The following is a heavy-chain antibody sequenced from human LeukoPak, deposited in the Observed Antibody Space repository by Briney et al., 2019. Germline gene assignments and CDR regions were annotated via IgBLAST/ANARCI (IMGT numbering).Heavy chain of an antibody. CDR3: ARHLSGVTGYTYGRGIDY. CDR2: LSGSGGST. D-gene: IGHD5-18*01. J-gene: IGHJ4*02. V-gene: IGHV3-23*01. CDR1: GFTFSSYA. Sequence: GGSLRLSCAASGFTFSSYAMSWVRQASGKGLEWVSALSGSGGSTYYADSVKGRFTISRDNSKNTLYLQMNSLRAEDTAVYYCARHLSGVTGYTYGRGIDYWGQGTLVTVSS.